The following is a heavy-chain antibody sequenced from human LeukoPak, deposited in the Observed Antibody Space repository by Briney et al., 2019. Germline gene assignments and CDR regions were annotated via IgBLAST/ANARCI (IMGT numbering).Heavy chain of an antibody. CDR3: ARQGDSSHGRTFDY. V-gene: IGHV4-4*02. CDR1: GGSLSSSLW. Sequence: TPSGTLSLTCAVSGGSLSSSLWWRWVRQPPGKGLEWIGEISYRGSTNYNPSLKSRVTISIDESKDQFSLKLTSVTAADTALYYCARQGDSSHGRTFDYWGQGTLVSVSS. CDR2: ISYRGST. D-gene: IGHD6-6*01. J-gene: IGHJ4*02.